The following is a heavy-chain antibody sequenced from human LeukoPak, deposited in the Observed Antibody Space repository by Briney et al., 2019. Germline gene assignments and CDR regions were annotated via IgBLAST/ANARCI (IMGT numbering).Heavy chain of an antibody. Sequence: GGSLRFSCAASGFTFSNYGMHWVRQAPDKGLEWLAIIWYDGSKKYYADSVKGRFTISRDNSKNKLYLQMNSLRAEDTAVYYCAKDNDYSNHFSHFDYWGQGTPVTVSS. D-gene: IGHD4-11*01. V-gene: IGHV3-33*06. CDR3: AKDNDYSNHFSHFDY. CDR1: GFTFSNYG. J-gene: IGHJ4*02. CDR2: IWYDGSKK.